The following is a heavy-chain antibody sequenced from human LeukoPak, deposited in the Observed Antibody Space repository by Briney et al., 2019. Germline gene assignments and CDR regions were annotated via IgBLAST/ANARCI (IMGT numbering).Heavy chain of an antibody. CDR2: IYSGGST. CDR3: ARDHDYGGFSAFDI. J-gene: IGHJ3*02. CDR1: GDSISSSDFY. Sequence: ETLSLACTVSGDSISSSDFYWGWIRRPPGKGLEWVSVIYSGGSTYYADSVKGRFTISRDNSKNTLYLQMNSLRAEDTAVYYCARDHDYGGFSAFDIWGQGTMVTVSS. D-gene: IGHD4-17*01. V-gene: IGHV3-53*01.